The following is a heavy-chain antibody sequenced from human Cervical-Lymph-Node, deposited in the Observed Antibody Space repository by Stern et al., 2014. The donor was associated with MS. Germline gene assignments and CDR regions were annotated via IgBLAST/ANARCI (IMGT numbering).Heavy chain of an antibody. Sequence: VQLVESGVEGKKPGASVKVSCKASGYTFNGNYMHWVRQAPGQGLEWMGRINGNSGGPDYAHTYQCRVTMTRDTSISTAYLELNRLTSDDTAVYYCARHGSGLVWGQGTLVIVSA. D-gene: IGHD3-10*01. J-gene: IGHJ4*02. CDR1: GYTFNGNY. CDR2: INGNSGGP. CDR3: ARHGSGLV. V-gene: IGHV1-2*06.